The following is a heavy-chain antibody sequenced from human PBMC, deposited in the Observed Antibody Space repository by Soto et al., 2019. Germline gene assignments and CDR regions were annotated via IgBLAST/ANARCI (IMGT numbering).Heavy chain of an antibody. CDR3: GREAAVFDY. J-gene: IGHJ4*02. CDR2: IYYSGST. D-gene: IGHD2-15*01. CDR1: GGSISSYY. Sequence: PSETLSLTCTVSGGSISSYYWSWIRQPPGKGLEWIGYIYYSGSTNYNPSLKSRVTISVDTSKNQFSLKLSSVTAADTAVYYCGREAAVFDYGGQETLVTVSS. V-gene: IGHV4-59*01.